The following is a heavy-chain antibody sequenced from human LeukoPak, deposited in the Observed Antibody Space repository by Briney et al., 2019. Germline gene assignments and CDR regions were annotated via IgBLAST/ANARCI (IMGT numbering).Heavy chain of an antibody. D-gene: IGHD2-15*01. CDR2: IRSDGSNQ. J-gene: IGHJ4*02. CDR3: ARTPDSLFDY. CDR1: GFTFNSYG. Sequence: GGSLRLSCAASGFTFNSYGMHWVRQAPGKGLEWLAFIRSDGSNQYYADSVKGRFTISRESSQNTLYLQMNGLRGEDTAVYYCARTPDSLFDYWGQGTLVTVSS. V-gene: IGHV3-30*02.